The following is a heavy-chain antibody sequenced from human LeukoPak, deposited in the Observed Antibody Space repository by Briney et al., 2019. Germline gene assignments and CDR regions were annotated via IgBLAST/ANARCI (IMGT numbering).Heavy chain of an antibody. V-gene: IGHV3-23*01. Sequence: PGGSLRLSCAASGFTFSSYAMSWVRQAPGKGLEWVSAISGSGGSTYYADSVKGRFTISRDNSKSTLYLQMNSLRAEDTAVYYCAKDLSLLWFGEIESGAFDIWGQGTMVTVSS. D-gene: IGHD3-10*01. CDR3: AKDLSLLWFGEIESGAFDI. J-gene: IGHJ3*02. CDR2: ISGSGGST. CDR1: GFTFSSYA.